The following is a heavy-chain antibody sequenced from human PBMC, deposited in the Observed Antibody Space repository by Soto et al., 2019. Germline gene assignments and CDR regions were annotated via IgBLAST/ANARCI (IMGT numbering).Heavy chain of an antibody. CDR1: GGTFSSYA. D-gene: IGHD3-10*01. V-gene: IGHV1-69*13. J-gene: IGHJ6*02. CDR3: ARAYGSGSYYPDFVYYYYGMDV. CDR2: IIPIFGTA. Sequence: ASVKVSCKACGGTFSSYAISWVRQAPGQGLEWMGGIIPIFGTANYAQKFQGRVTITADESTSTAYMELSSLRSEDTAVYYCARAYGSGSYYPDFVYYYYGMDVWGQGTTVTVSS.